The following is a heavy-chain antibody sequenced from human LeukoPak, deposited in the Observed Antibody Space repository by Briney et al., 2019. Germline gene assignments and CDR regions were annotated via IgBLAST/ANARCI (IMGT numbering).Heavy chain of an antibody. CDR2: IKQDGSEK. D-gene: IGHD3-10*01. J-gene: IGHJ6*02. V-gene: IGHV3-7*01. CDR3: ARVTSMVRGVIAHYYYYGMDV. CDR1: GFTFSSYW. Sequence: GGSLRLSCAASGFTFSSYWMSWVRQAPGKGLEWAANIKQDGSEKYYVDSVKGRFTISRDNAKNSLYLQMNSLRAEDTAVYYCARVTSMVRGVIAHYYYYGMDVWGQGTTVTVSS.